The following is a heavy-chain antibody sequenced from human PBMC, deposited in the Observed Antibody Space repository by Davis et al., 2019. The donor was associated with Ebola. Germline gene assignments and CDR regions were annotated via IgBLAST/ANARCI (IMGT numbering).Heavy chain of an antibody. V-gene: IGHV4-59*01. D-gene: IGHD1-26*01. Sequence: PSQTLSLTCTVSGGSMTLYYRSWIRPTPGKGLEWIGYVYYTGTTSYNPSLKSRVTISLDSSRNQFSLILTSVSAADTAIYYCARAGGQGSGTLRFWGQGTLVTVSS. CDR3: ARAGGQGSGTLRF. J-gene: IGHJ4*02. CDR2: VYYTGTT. CDR1: GGSMTLYY.